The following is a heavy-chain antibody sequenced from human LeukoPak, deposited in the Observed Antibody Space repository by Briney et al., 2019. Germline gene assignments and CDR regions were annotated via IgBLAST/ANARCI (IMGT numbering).Heavy chain of an antibody. J-gene: IGHJ5*02. CDR1: GFIFSGYW. CDR3: VKRGSGSYPFDP. CDR2: IKNDGSIT. D-gene: IGHD3-10*01. Sequence: GGSLRLSCAASGFIFSGYWMHWVRQAPGKGLVWLSRIKNDGSITSYADSVKGRFTISRDNSKNTLYLQMNSLRAEDTAVYYCVKRGSGSYPFDPWGQGTLVTVSS. V-gene: IGHV3-74*01.